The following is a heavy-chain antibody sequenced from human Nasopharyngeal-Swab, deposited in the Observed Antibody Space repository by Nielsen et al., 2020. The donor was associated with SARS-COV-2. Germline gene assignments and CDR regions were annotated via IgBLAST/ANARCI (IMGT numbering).Heavy chain of an antibody. V-gene: IGHV4-30-4*08. Sequence: SETLSLTCAVSGVFISRGGAYWSWLRQPPGKGLEWIGYIYYSGDTDYNPALQSRVSISADTSRNQFSLKLTSVTAADTAVYYCARTLYDIVTDQYEGYDTWGAGILVTVSS. CDR3: ARTLYDIVTDQYEGYDT. J-gene: IGHJ5*02. CDR1: GVFISRGGAY. D-gene: IGHD3-9*01. CDR2: IYYSGDT.